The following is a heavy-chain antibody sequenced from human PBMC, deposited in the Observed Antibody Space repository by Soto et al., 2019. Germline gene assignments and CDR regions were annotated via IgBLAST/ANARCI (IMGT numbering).Heavy chain of an antibody. CDR2: IIPIFGTA. Sequence: QVQLVQSGAEVKKPGSSVKVSCKASGGTFSSYAISWVRHAPGQGLEWMGGIIPIFGTANYAQKFQGRVTITADESTSTAYMELSSLRSEDTAVYYCARFFYDFWSGYYLGWFAPWGQGPLVTVSS. D-gene: IGHD3-3*01. V-gene: IGHV1-69*01. CDR1: GGTFSSYA. CDR3: ARFFYDFWSGYYLGWFAP. J-gene: IGHJ5*02.